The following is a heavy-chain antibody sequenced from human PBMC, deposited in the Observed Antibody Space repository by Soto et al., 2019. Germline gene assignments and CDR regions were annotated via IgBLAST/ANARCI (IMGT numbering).Heavy chain of an antibody. CDR2: ISYSGNT. CDR1: GDSISSSSYH. J-gene: IGHJ4*02. Sequence: SETLSLTCSVSGDSISSSSYHWGWIRQPPGKGLEWIGTISYSGNTYYKSSLKSRVTISVDTSKNQFSLKLSSVTAADTAVYYCASTRLAATSVWYWGQGTLVTVSS. D-gene: IGHD6-25*01. CDR3: ASTRLAATSVWY. V-gene: IGHV4-39*01.